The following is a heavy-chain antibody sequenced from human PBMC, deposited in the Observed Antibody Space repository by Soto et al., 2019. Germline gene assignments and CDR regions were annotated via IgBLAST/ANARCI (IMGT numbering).Heavy chain of an antibody. CDR2: INHSGST. V-gene: IGHV4-34*01. J-gene: IGHJ4*02. Sequence: ETLSLTCAVYGGSFSGYYWSWIRQPPGKGLEWIGEINHSGSTNYNPSLKSRVTISVDTSKNQFSLKLSSVTAADTAVYYCARGSSFSPYYFDYWGQGTLVTVSS. CDR1: GGSFSGYY. D-gene: IGHD6-6*01. CDR3: ARGSSFSPYYFDY.